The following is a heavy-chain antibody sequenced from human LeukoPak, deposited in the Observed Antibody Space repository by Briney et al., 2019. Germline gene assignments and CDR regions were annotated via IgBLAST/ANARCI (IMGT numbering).Heavy chain of an antibody. J-gene: IGHJ4*02. CDR2: IYSGGST. V-gene: IGHV3-66*02. CDR1: GFTVSSNY. CDR3: AKDLGLRLGEYPEDY. Sequence: GGSLRLSCAASGFTVSSNYMSWVRQAPGKGLEWVSVIYSGGSTYYADSVKGRFTISRDNSKNTLYLQMNSLRAEDTAVYYCAKDLGLRLGEYPEDYWGQGTLVTVSS. D-gene: IGHD3-16*01.